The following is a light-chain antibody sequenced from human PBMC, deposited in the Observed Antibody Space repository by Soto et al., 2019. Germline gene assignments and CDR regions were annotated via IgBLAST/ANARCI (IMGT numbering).Light chain of an antibody. CDR1: QSVGYN. Sequence: EILLTQSKSILSRAPGERATLSCRASQSVGYNMAWYQQKPGQPPKLLIFGASSRATDIPARFSGGGSGTDFTLTISRLEPDDFALYYCQHYGASPIPFGQGTRLEIK. J-gene: IGKJ5*01. CDR2: GAS. V-gene: IGKV3-20*01. CDR3: QHYGASPIP.